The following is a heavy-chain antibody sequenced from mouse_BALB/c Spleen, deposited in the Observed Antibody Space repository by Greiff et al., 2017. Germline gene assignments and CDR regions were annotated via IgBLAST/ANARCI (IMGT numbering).Heavy chain of an antibody. CDR3: ARNYYYAMDY. V-gene: IGHV1-54*01. J-gene: IGHJ4*01. CDR1: GYAFTNYL. CDR2: INPGSGGT. Sequence: QVQLQQSGAELVRPGTSVKVSCKASGYAFTNYLIEWVKQRPGQGLEWIGVINPGSGGTNYNEKFKGKATLTADKSSSTAYMQLSSLTSDDSAVYFCARNYYYAMDYWGQGTSVTVSS.